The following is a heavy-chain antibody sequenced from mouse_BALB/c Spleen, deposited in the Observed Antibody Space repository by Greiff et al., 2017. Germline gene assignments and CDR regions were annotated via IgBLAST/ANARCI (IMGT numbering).Heavy chain of an antibody. D-gene: IGHD1-1*02. CDR2: INPYNDGT. J-gene: IGHJ4*01. CDR3: AREGSRGYAMDY. CDR1: GYTFTSYV. Sequence: EVHLVESGPELVKPGASVKMSCKASGYTFTSYVMHWVKQKPGQGLEWIGYINPYNDGTKYNEKFKGKATLTSDKSSSTAYMELSSLTSEDSAVYYCAREGSRGYAMDYWGQGTSVTVSS. V-gene: IGHV1-14*01.